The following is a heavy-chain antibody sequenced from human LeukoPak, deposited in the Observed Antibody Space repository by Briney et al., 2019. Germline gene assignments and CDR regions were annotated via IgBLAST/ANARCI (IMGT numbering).Heavy chain of an antibody. Sequence: PGGSLRLSCAASGFTFTTYAMIWVRRAPGEGLEWVSGISGSGDATYYADSVKGRFTISRDNSENTVYLQVKSLRADDTAVYYCARLSGTSGTTSRVLDYWGQGALVTVSS. CDR3: ARLSGTSGTTSRVLDY. V-gene: IGHV3-23*01. D-gene: IGHD1-1*01. J-gene: IGHJ4*02. CDR2: ISGSGDAT. CDR1: GFTFTTYA.